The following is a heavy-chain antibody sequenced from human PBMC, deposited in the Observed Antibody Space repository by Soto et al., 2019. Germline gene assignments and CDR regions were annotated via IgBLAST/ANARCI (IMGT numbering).Heavy chain of an antibody. CDR1: GGSISSSSYY. V-gene: IGHV4-39*01. CDR3: ARHPNEYSSSPYPRGYYYGMDV. Sequence: SETLSLTCTVSGGSISSSSYYWGWIRQPPGKGLEWIGSIYYSGSTYYNPSLKSRVTISVDTSKNQFSLKLSSVTAADTAVYYCARHPNEYSSSPYPRGYYYGMDVGGQGTTVTVSS. J-gene: IGHJ6*02. CDR2: IYYSGST. D-gene: IGHD6-6*01.